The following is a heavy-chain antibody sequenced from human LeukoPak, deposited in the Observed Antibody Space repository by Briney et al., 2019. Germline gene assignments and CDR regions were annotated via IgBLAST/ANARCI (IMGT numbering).Heavy chain of an antibody. D-gene: IGHD1-26*01. J-gene: IGHJ3*02. Sequence: SETLSLTCTVSGDSISSTTYYWGWIRQSPGKGLEWIGSVSYSGSTFYNPSLTRRVTVSVDTSKNQFSLRLSSVTAADTAVYYCATGGSYYAFDIWGQGTMVTVSS. CDR1: GDSISSTTYY. CDR2: VSYSGST. CDR3: ATGGSYYAFDI. V-gene: IGHV4-39*01.